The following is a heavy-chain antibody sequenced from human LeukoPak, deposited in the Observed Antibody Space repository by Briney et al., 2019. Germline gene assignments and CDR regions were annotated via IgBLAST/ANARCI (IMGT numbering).Heavy chain of an antibody. CDR2: ISWAGGST. Sequence: PGGSLRLSCAASGFTFDDYTMHWVRQAPGKGLEWVSLISWAGGSTYYADSVKGRFTISRDNNKNSLYLQMSSLRTEDTALYYCAKARYCSSTSCPDNWFDPWGQGTLVTVSS. CDR3: AKARYCSSTSCPDNWFDP. J-gene: IGHJ5*02. CDR1: GFTFDDYT. V-gene: IGHV3-43*01. D-gene: IGHD2-2*01.